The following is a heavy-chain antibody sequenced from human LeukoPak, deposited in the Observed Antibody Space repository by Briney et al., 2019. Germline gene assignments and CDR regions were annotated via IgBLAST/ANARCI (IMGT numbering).Heavy chain of an antibody. V-gene: IGHV4-30-4*01. Sequence: SETLSLTCTVSGGSISSGDYYWSWIRQPPGTGLEWLGYIYYSGSTYYNPSLKSRVTISVDASKNQFSLRLSSVPAADTAVYYCARGTYYGGTSYGYFDLWGRGTLVTVSS. CDR2: IYYSGST. J-gene: IGHJ2*01. CDR1: GGSISSGDYY. D-gene: IGHD4-23*01. CDR3: ARGTYYGGTSYGYFDL.